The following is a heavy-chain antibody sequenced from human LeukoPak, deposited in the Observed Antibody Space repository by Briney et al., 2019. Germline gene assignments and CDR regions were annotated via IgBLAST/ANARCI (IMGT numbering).Heavy chain of an antibody. CDR1: GFTFSSYW. V-gene: IGHV3-74*01. Sequence: PGGSLRLSCVASGFTFSSYWMHWVRQAPGKGLVWVSRINSDGSSTSYADSVKGRFTISRDNAKNTLYLQMNSLRAEDTAVYYCARAARFLLWFGETPDYWGQGTLVTVSS. CDR3: ARAARFLLWFGETPDY. J-gene: IGHJ4*02. CDR2: INSDGSST. D-gene: IGHD3-10*01.